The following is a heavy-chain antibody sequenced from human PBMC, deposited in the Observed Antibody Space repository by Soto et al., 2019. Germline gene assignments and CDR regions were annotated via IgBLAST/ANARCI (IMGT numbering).Heavy chain of an antibody. J-gene: IGHJ6*02. CDR1: GFTFSSYG. D-gene: IGHD6-19*01. Sequence: QVQLVESGGGVVQPGRSLRLSCAASGFTFSSYGMHWVRQAPGKGLEWVAVISYDGSNKYYADSVKGRFTISRDNSKNTLYLQMNSVRAEDTAVYYCAKELEWLAYYYYCGMDVWGQGTTVTVSS. V-gene: IGHV3-30*18. CDR3: AKELEWLAYYYYCGMDV. CDR2: ISYDGSNK.